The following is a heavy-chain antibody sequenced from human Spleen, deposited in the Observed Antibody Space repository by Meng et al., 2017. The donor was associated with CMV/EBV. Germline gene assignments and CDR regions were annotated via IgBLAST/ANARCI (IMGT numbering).Heavy chain of an antibody. CDR1: GESFSGYY. V-gene: IGHV4-34*01. CDR3: ARVRTKLARDYGGKSYYFDY. CDR2: VNHTGNT. J-gene: IGHJ4*02. Sequence: SETLSLTCAVYGESFSGYYWSWIRQPPGKGLEWIGKVNHTGNTNYNPSLKSRVTISVDTSKNQFSLKLSSVTAADTAVYYCARVRTKLARDYGGKSYYFDYWGQGTLVTVSS. D-gene: IGHD4-23*01.